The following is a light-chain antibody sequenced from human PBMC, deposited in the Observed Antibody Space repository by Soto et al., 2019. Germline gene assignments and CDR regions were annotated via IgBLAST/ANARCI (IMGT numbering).Light chain of an antibody. CDR2: DVY. J-gene: IGLJ3*02. Sequence: QSALTQPASVSGSPGQSITVSCTATSSDIDNSDYVSWYQQLPGKAPKLIIYDVYTRPSGVSNRFSGSKSGNTASLTISGLQAEDEAEYYCSSYTKTTTRGVMFGGGTKVTVL. CDR3: SSYTKTTTRGVM. CDR1: SSDIDNSDY. V-gene: IGLV2-14*01.